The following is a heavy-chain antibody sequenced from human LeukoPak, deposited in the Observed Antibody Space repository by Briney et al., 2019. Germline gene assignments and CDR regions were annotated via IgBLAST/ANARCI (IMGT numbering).Heavy chain of an antibody. CDR1: GFTFDDYA. V-gene: IGHV3-9*01. Sequence: GGSLRLSCAASGFTFDDYAMHWVRQAPGKGLEWVSGISWNSGSIGYADSVKGRFTISRDNAKNSLYLQMNSLRAEDTALYYCARDPDHGAVDYWGQGTLVTVSS. CDR2: ISWNSGSI. CDR3: ARDPDHGAVDY. D-gene: IGHD3-16*01. J-gene: IGHJ4*02.